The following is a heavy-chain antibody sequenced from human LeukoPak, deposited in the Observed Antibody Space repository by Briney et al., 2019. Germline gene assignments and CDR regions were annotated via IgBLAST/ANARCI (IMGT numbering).Heavy chain of an antibody. CDR1: GGSISSGGYY. D-gene: IGHD6-19*01. CDR2: IYHSGST. J-gene: IGHJ4*02. Sequence: SETLSLTCTVSGGSISSGGYYWSWIRQPPGKGLEWIGYIYHSGSTYYNPSLKSRVTISVDRSKNQFSLKLSSVTAADTAVYYCARDGGSGWRTAFDYWGQGTLVTVSS. CDR3: ARDGGSGWRTAFDY. V-gene: IGHV4-30-2*01.